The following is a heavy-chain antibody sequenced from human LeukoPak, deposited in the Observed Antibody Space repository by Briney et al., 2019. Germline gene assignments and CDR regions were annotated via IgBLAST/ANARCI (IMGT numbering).Heavy chain of an antibody. CDR3: VRDSSTPDY. V-gene: IGHV3-7*01. Sequence: PGGSLRLSCAASGFTFTSYWMSWVRQAPGKGLAWVANINQDGSEKYYVDSVKGRFTISRDNARNSLHLQMNSLRAEDTAVYYCVRDSSTPDYWGQGTLVPVSS. D-gene: IGHD3-10*01. CDR1: GFTFTSYW. J-gene: IGHJ4*02. CDR2: INQDGSEK.